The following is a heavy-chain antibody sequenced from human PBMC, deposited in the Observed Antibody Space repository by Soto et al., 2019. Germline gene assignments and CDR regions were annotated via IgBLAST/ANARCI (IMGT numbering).Heavy chain of an antibody. CDR1: GGSISSYD. V-gene: IGHV4-59*08. CDR3: ARGENLRYFAWPYFDY. D-gene: IGHD3-9*01. Sequence: PTYTVSGGSISSYDCSWIRQPPGKGLEWIGYIYYSARTNYNPSLKSRVTISVDTSKNQFSLKLSSVTAADTAVYYCARGENLRYFAWPYFDYWGQGTLVTVSS. J-gene: IGHJ4*02. CDR2: IYYSART.